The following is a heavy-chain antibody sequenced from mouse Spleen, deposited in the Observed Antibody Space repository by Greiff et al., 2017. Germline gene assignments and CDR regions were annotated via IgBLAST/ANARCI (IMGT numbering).Heavy chain of an antibody. CDR2: IWSDGST. V-gene: IGHV2-4-1*01. CDR1: GFSLTNYA. CDR3: ASYRYDEAWFAY. J-gene: IGHJ3*01. Sequence: VKLVESGPGLVAPSQSLSITCTVSGFSLTNYAVHWVRQSPGKGLEWLGVIWSDGSTDYNAAFISRLSISKDNSKSQVFFKMNSLQADDTAIYYCASYRYDEAWFAYWGQGTLVTVSA. D-gene: IGHD2-14*01.